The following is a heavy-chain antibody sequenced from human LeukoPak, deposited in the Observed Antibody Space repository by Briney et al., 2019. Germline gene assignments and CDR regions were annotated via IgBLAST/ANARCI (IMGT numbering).Heavy chain of an antibody. Sequence: PGRSLRLSCAASGFTFSSYAMHWVRQAPGKGLEWVAVISYDGSNKYYADSVKGRFTISRDNAKNSLYLQMNSLRAEDTALYYCAKGRDKYQLLSKNWFDPWGQGTLVTVSS. CDR1: GFTFSSYA. V-gene: IGHV3-30*04. D-gene: IGHD2-2*01. J-gene: IGHJ5*02. CDR3: AKGRDKYQLLSKNWFDP. CDR2: ISYDGSNK.